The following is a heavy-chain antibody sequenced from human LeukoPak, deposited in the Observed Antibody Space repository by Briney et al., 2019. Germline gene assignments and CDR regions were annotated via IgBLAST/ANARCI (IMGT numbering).Heavy chain of an antibody. CDR2: ISAYNGNT. CDR3: ARGARQTRFNYDFWSGYNANFDY. V-gene: IGHV1-18*01. J-gene: IGHJ4*02. D-gene: IGHD3-3*01. Sequence: ASVKVSCKASGYTFTSYGISWVRQAPGQGLEWMRWISAYNGNTNYAQKLQGRVTMTTDTSTSTAYMELRSLRSDDTAVYYCARGARQTRFNYDFWSGYNANFDYWGQGTLVTVSS. CDR1: GYTFTSYG.